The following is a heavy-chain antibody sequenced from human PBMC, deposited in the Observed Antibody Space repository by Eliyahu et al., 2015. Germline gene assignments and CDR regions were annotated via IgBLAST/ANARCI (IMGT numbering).Heavy chain of an antibody. CDR1: GFTFSSYS. J-gene: IGHJ6*02. CDR3: AREIAVAGTPGGDYYGMDV. D-gene: IGHD6-19*01. Sequence: EVQLVESGGGLVKPGGSLRLSCAASGFTFSSYSMNWVRQAPGKGLEWVSSISSSSSYIYYADSVKGRFTISRDNAKNSLYLQMNSLRAEDTAVYYCAREIAVAGTPGGDYYGMDVWGQGTTVTVSS. CDR2: ISSSSSYI. V-gene: IGHV3-21*01.